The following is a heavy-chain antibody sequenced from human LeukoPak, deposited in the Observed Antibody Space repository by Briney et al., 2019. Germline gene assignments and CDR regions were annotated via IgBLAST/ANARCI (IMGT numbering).Heavy chain of an antibody. V-gene: IGHV5-51*01. D-gene: IGHD3-10*01. CDR2: IYPGDSDT. J-gene: IGHJ4*02. CDR1: GYKFNNFW. CDR3: ARLRGGHYYGSGSYQGLDY. Sequence: GESLKISCKGSGYKFNNFWVGWVRQMPGKGLEWMGIIYPGDSDTRYSPSFQGQVTISADKSISTAYLQWSSLKASDTAMYYCARLRGGHYYGSGSYQGLDYWGQGTLVTVSS.